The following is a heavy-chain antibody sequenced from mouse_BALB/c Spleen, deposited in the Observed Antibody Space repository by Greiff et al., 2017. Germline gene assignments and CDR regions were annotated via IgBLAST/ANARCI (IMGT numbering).Heavy chain of an antibody. CDR1: GYTFTSYW. CDR3: ARSDNPAWFAY. CDR2: INPSTGYT. J-gene: IGHJ3*01. V-gene: IGHV1-7*01. D-gene: IGHD1-3*01. Sequence: VKLMESGAELAKPGASVKMSCKASGYTFTSYWMHWVKQRPGQGLEWIGYINPSTGYTEYNQKFKDKATLTADKSSSTAYMQLSSLTSEDSAVYYCARSDNPAWFAYWGQGTLVTVSA.